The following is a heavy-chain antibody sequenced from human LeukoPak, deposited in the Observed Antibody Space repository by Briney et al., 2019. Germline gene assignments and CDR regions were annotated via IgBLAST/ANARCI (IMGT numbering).Heavy chain of an antibody. Sequence: SETQSLTCAVSGYSISSGYYWGWIRQPPGKGLEWIGSIYHSGSTYYNPSLKSRVTISVDTSKNQFSLKLSSVTAADTAVYYCARDSLAQALGYPGYYYGMDVWGKGTTVTVSS. CDR2: IYHSGST. CDR1: GYSISSGYY. CDR3: ARDSLAQALGYPGYYYGMDV. J-gene: IGHJ6*04. D-gene: IGHD2-15*01. V-gene: IGHV4-38-2*02.